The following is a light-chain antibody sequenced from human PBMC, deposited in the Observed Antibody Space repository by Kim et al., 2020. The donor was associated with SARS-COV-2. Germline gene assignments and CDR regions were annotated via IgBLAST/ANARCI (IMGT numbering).Light chain of an antibody. CDR2: DAS. CDR1: QSISSY. CDR3: QQRSDWPPLT. Sequence: EIVLTQSPATLSLSPGERATLSCRASQSISSYLAWYQQKPGQAPRLLIYDASIRATGIPARFSGRGSGTDFTLTISSLEPEDFAVYYCQQRSDWPPLTFGGGTKVDIK. J-gene: IGKJ4*01. V-gene: IGKV3-11*01.